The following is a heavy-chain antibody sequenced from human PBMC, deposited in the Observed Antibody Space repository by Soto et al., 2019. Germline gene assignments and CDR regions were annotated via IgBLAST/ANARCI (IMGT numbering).Heavy chain of an antibody. CDR3: VRAKAIGFPNWFDP. V-gene: IGHV1-2*02. Sequence: RASVKVSCKASGYIFSANYIHWVRQAPGQGLEWLGWINPHSGATNYAQKFLGRVTMSADTSASTAYMDLARLKSDDTAVYYCVRAKAIGFPNWFDPWGRGDLVTVSS. J-gene: IGHJ5*02. CDR2: INPHSGAT. D-gene: IGHD3-10*01. CDR1: GYIFSANY.